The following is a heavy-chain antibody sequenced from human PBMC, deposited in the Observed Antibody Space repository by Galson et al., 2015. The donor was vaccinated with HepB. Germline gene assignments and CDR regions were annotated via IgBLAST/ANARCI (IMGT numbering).Heavy chain of an antibody. CDR2: IVVGSGNT. Sequence: SVKVSCKASGFTFTSSAVQWVRQARGQRLEWIGWIVVGSGNTNYAQKFQERVTITRDMSTSTAYMELSSLRSEDTAVYYCAAFGLGEQWLVLSYWGQGTLVTVSS. V-gene: IGHV1-58*01. CDR1: GFTFTSSA. D-gene: IGHD6-19*01. CDR3: AAFGLGEQWLVLSY. J-gene: IGHJ4*02.